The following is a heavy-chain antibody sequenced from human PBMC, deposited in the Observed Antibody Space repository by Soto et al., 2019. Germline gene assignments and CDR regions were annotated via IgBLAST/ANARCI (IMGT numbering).Heavy chain of an antibody. CDR1: GFTFTSSA. CDR2: IVVGSGNT. V-gene: IGHV1-58*01. Sequence: GASVKVSCKASGFTFTSSAVQWVRQARGQRLEWIGWIVVGSGNTNYAQKFQERVTITRDMSTSTAYMELSSLRSEDTAVYYCAANNPVLTDYYYYYGMDVWGQGTTVTVSS. J-gene: IGHJ6*02. D-gene: IGHD1-1*01. CDR3: AANNPVLTDYYYYYGMDV.